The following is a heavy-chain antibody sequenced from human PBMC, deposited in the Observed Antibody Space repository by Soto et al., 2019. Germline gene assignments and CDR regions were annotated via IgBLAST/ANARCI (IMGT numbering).Heavy chain of an antibody. CDR3: AKGSDIVVVVAATDY. V-gene: IGHV3-30*18. Sequence: GGSLRLSCAASGFTFSSYGMHWVRQAPGKGLEWVAVISYDGSNKYYADSVKGRFTISRDNSKNTLYLQMNSLRAEDTAVYYCAKGSDIVVVVAATDYWGQGTLVTVSS. CDR2: ISYDGSNK. J-gene: IGHJ4*02. CDR1: GFTFSSYG. D-gene: IGHD2-15*01.